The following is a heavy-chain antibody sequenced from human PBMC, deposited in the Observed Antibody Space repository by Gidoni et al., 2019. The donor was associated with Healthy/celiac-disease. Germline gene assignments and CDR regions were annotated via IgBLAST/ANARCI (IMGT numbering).Heavy chain of an antibody. CDR2: ISSSSSYI. Sequence: EVQLVEYGGGLVKPGGSLRLSFAASGFTLSSYSMAWVRQAPGTGLEWVISISSSSSYISYADSVNGPFTISRDNAKNSLYLQMNSLRAEATAVYYCARDIFKGIAVAGSLDYWGQGTLVTVSS. CDR3: ARDIFKGIAVAGSLDY. CDR1: GFTLSSYS. D-gene: IGHD6-19*01. J-gene: IGHJ4*02. V-gene: IGHV3-21*01.